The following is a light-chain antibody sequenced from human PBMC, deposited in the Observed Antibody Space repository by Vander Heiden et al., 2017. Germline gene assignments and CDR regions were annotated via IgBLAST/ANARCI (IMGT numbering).Light chain of an antibody. J-gene: IGLJ2*01. CDR2: DNY. V-gene: IGLV1-51*01. CDR1: SSNIGKNF. Sequence: QSVLTQPPSVSAAPGQKVTISCSGSSSNIGKNFVSWYQQLPGGAPKLLIFDNYQRPSGIPDRFSGSKSGASATLDITGLQTGDVAEYYCATWDSSLGGMIFGGGTKLTVL. CDR3: ATWDSSLGGMI.